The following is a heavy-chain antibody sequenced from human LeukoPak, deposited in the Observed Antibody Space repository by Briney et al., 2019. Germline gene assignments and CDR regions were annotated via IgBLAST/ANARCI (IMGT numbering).Heavy chain of an antibody. Sequence: SETLSLTCAVYGGSFSGYYWSWIRQPPGKGLEWIGEINHSGSTNYNPSLKSRVTISVDTSKNQFSLKLSPVTAADTAVYYCASGYFGYWGQGTLVTVSS. CDR1: GGSFSGYY. D-gene: IGHD3-10*01. J-gene: IGHJ4*02. CDR2: INHSGST. CDR3: ASGYFGY. V-gene: IGHV4-34*01.